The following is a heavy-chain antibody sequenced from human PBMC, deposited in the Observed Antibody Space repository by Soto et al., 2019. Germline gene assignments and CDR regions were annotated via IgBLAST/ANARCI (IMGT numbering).Heavy chain of an antibody. D-gene: IGHD4-17*01. J-gene: IGHJ4*02. CDR3: ASDYGL. Sequence: EVQLVESGGGLVQPGGSLRLSCAVSGFTFGTHWMSWVRQAPGKGPEWVANINQDGTAKSYVDSVKGRFTISRDNAKNSLYLQRNSLRVEDTAVYYCASDYGLGGQGSLVTVSS. CDR2: INQDGTAK. V-gene: IGHV3-7*04. CDR1: GFTFGTHW.